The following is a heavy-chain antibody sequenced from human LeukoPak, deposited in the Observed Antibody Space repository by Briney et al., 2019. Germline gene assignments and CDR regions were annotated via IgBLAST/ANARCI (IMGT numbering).Heavy chain of an antibody. D-gene: IGHD6-13*01. J-gene: IGHJ5*02. CDR1: GGSISSGDYY. V-gene: IGHV4-30-4*01. CDR3: ASSSSSWPQFDP. Sequence: SETLSLTCTVSGGSISSGDYYWSWICQPPGKGLEWIGYIYYSGSTYYNPSLKSRVTISVDTSKNQFSLKLSSVTAADTAVYYCASSSSSWPQFDPWGQGTLVTVSS. CDR2: IYYSGST.